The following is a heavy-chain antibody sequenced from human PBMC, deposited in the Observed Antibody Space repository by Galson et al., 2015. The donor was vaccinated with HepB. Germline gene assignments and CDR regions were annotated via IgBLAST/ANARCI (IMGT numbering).Heavy chain of an antibody. D-gene: IGHD3-16*01. J-gene: IGHJ4*02. V-gene: IGHV3-53*01. CDR1: GLTVSSNY. Sequence: SLRLSCAASGLTVSSNYMSWVRQAPGKRPEWVSVIYGGGTTLYADSVKGRFTISRGTSKNTLNLQMNSLRVEDTAVYYCAKGGAPLALLHYWGQGTLLTVSS. CDR2: IYGGGTT. CDR3: AKGGAPLALLHY.